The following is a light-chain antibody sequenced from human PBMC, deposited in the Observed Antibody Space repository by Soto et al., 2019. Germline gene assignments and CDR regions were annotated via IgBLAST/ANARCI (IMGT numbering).Light chain of an antibody. CDR1: QGVSSSY. CDR3: QQYGSSPPLYT. CDR2: DTS. Sequence: EIVLTQSPGTLSLSPGERATLSRRASQGVSSSYLTWYQQKPGQAPRLLIYDTSSRATGIPDRFSGSRSGTDFTLTISRLEPEDFAVYYCQQYGSSPPLYTFGQGTKLEIK. V-gene: IGKV3-20*01. J-gene: IGKJ2*01.